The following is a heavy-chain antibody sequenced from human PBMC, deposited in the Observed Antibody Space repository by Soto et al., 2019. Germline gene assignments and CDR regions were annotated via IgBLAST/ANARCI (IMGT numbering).Heavy chain of an antibody. V-gene: IGHV4-39*01. CDR2: IYYSGST. Sequence: SETLSLTCTVSGGSISSSSYYWGWIRQPPGKGLEWIGSIYYSGSTYYNPSLKSRVTISVDTSKNQFSLKLSSVTAADTAVYYCARLLYDFWSGHYYYGMDVWGQGTTVTVSS. D-gene: IGHD3-3*01. CDR1: GGSISSSSYY. CDR3: ARLLYDFWSGHYYYGMDV. J-gene: IGHJ6*02.